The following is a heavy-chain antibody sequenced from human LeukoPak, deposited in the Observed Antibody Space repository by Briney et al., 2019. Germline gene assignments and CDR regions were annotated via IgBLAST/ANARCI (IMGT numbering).Heavy chain of an antibody. CDR1: GGSISSYY. V-gene: IGHV4-59*08. Sequence: SETLSLTCTVSGGSISSYYWSWIRQSPGKGLEWIGYIYSSGSTKYNPSLSGRVTISVDTSKNHYSLRLSSVTAPDTAVYYCARHFRTGGRSTDAFDIWGQGTMVTVSS. D-gene: IGHD2-15*01. CDR2: IYSSGST. J-gene: IGHJ3*02. CDR3: ARHFRTGGRSTDAFDI.